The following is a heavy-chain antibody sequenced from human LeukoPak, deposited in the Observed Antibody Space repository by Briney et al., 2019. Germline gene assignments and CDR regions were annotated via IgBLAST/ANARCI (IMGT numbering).Heavy chain of an antibody. CDR3: ARAPSYDFWSGYILG. CDR2: IYHSGST. Sequence: PSETLSLTCTVSGGSISSGGYYWSWIRQPPGKGLEWIGYIYHSGSTYYNPSLKSRVTISVDRSKNQFSLKLSSVTAADTAVYYCARAPSYDFWSGYILGWGQGTLVTVSS. CDR1: GGSISSGGYY. V-gene: IGHV4-30-2*01. D-gene: IGHD3-3*01. J-gene: IGHJ4*02.